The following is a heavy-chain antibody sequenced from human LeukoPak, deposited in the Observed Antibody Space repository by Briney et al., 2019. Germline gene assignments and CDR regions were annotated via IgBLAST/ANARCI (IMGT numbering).Heavy chain of an antibody. CDR2: ISAGGGST. Sequence: GGSLRLSCAASGFTFSNHPMSWVRQAPGKGLQWVSGISAGGGSTYYADSVKGRFTISRDNTKNTLYLQMNSLRAEDTAVYYCAKDGFDYYDSSGYSYFHYWGQGTLVTVSS. D-gene: IGHD3-22*01. V-gene: IGHV3-23*01. CDR1: GFTFSNHP. J-gene: IGHJ4*02. CDR3: AKDGFDYYDSSGYSYFHY.